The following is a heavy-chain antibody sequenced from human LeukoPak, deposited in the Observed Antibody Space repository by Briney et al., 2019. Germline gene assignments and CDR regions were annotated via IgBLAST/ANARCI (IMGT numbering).Heavy chain of an antibody. Sequence: ASVKVSCKASGYTFTSYGISWVRQAPGQGLEWMGWISAYNGNTNYAQKLQGRVTMTTDTSTSTAYTELRSLRSDDTAVYYCARESADGSGSYYYYGMDVWGKGTTVTVSS. CDR3: ARESADGSGSYYYYGMDV. CDR1: GYTFTSYG. V-gene: IGHV1-18*04. J-gene: IGHJ6*04. CDR2: ISAYNGNT. D-gene: IGHD3-10*01.